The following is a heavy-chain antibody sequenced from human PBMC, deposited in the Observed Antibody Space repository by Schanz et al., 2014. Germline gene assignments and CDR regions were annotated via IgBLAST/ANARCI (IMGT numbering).Heavy chain of an antibody. V-gene: IGHV3-9*01. CDR3: AKVQTHTLYGGNSCFDY. D-gene: IGHD2-21*02. J-gene: IGHJ4*02. CDR1: GFTFDDHA. Sequence: EVQLVESGGGLVQPGRSLRLSCAASGFTFDDHAMHWVLQVPGKGLEWVSGISWNSGNIAYADSVKGRFTISRDNAKNSLYLQMNSLRPEDTALYYCAKVQTHTLYGGNSCFDYWGQGTLVTVSS. CDR2: ISWNSGNI.